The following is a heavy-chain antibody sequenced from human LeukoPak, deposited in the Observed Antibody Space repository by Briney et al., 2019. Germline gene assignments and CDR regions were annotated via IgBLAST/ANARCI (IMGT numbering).Heavy chain of an antibody. CDR3: ARVDGSSGWYVDY. CDR2: TYYRSKWYT. Sequence: SQTLSLTCTISGDSVSSNSAAWNWIRQSPSRGLEWLGRTYYRSKWYTDYAVSVKSRITINPDTSKNQFSLQLNSVTPEDTAVYYCARVDGSSGWYVDYWGQGTLVTVSS. CDR1: GDSVSSNSAA. J-gene: IGHJ4*02. V-gene: IGHV6-1*01. D-gene: IGHD6-19*01.